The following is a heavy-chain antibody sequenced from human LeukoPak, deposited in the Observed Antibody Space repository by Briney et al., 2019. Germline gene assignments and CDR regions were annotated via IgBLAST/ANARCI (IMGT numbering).Heavy chain of an antibody. CDR3: AKLRGTLDAFDI. Sequence: PGGSLRLSCAASGFTFSSYGMHWVRQAPGKGLEWVAFIRYDGSNKYYADSVKGRFTISRDNSKNTLYLQMNSLRAEDTAVYYCAKLRGTLDAFDIWGQGTMVTVSS. CDR1: GFTFSSYG. D-gene: IGHD3-16*01. CDR2: IRYDGSNK. V-gene: IGHV3-30*02. J-gene: IGHJ3*02.